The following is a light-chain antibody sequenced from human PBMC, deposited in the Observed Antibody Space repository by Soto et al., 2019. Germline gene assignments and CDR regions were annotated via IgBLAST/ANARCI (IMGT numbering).Light chain of an antibody. Sequence: QSVLTQPASVSGSPGQSITISCTGTSSDVGGNKYVSWYQQYPGKVPKLLINKVSNRPSGVSNRFSGSKSGNTASLTISWLKAEDEADYYCCSYVGGYSYVFGIGTKVTVL. J-gene: IGLJ1*01. V-gene: IGLV2-14*01. CDR2: KVS. CDR3: CSYVGGYSYV. CDR1: SSDVGGNKY.